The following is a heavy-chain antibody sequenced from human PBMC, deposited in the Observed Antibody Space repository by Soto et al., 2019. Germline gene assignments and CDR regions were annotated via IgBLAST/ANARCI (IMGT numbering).Heavy chain of an antibody. CDR1: GFTFSNYA. Sequence: HPGGSLRLSCAASGFTFSNYAMNWVRQAPGKGLEWVSAISGSGGSTFYADSVKGRFIISRDNSKNTLYLRMNSLRAEDTAVYYCAKGLNFYYYYMAVWGQGTTVTVSS. D-gene: IGHD2-21*02. J-gene: IGHJ6*03. CDR3: AKGLNFYYYYMAV. CDR2: ISGSGGST. V-gene: IGHV3-23*01.